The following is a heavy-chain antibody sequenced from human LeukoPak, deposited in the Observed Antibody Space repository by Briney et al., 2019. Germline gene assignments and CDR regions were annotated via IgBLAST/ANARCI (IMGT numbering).Heavy chain of an antibody. Sequence: GGSLRLSCAASGFTFSNYWLHWVRQAPGKGLEWVSGINWNGGSTGYADSVKGRFTISRDNAKNSLYLQMNSLRAEDTALYYCARDQVRDYYDSSGSSGHWGQGTLVTVSS. CDR3: ARDQVRDYYDSSGSSGH. CDR1: GFTFSNYW. CDR2: INWNGGST. D-gene: IGHD3-22*01. J-gene: IGHJ4*02. V-gene: IGHV3-20*04.